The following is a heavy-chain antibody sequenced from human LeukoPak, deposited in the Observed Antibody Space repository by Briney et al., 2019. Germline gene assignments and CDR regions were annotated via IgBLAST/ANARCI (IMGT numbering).Heavy chain of an antibody. D-gene: IGHD2-2*01. V-gene: IGHV4-30-4*08. J-gene: IGHJ4*02. Sequence: SETLSLACTVSGGSISSGDYYWSWIRQTPGKGLEWIGYIYYSGSTYYNPSLKSRVTISVDTSKNQFSLKLSSVTAADTAVYYCARQRARSTYLVYWGQGTLVTVSS. CDR3: ARQRARSTYLVY. CDR2: IYYSGST. CDR1: GGSISSGDYY.